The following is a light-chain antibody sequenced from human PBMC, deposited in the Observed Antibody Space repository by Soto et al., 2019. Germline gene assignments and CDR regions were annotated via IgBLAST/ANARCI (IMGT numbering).Light chain of an antibody. Sequence: DIQMTQSPSSLSASVGDRVTITCRASQGFRNDLDWYQQKPGKAPKRLIYAASSLQSGVPSRFSGSGSGTEFTLTISGLQPEDIATYFCLQYYNYPLTFGGGNKVEIK. CDR1: QGFRND. J-gene: IGKJ4*01. CDR2: AAS. V-gene: IGKV1-17*01. CDR3: LQYYNYPLT.